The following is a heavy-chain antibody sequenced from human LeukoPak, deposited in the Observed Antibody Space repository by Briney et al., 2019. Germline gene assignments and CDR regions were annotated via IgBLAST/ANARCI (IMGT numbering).Heavy chain of an antibody. J-gene: IGHJ5*02. CDR3: ATIGYCSSTSCYPAYWFDP. D-gene: IGHD2-2*01. V-gene: IGHV1-24*01. CDR1: GYTLTELS. Sequence: ASVKVSCKVSGYTLTELSMHWVRQAPGKGLEWMGGFDPEDGETIYAQKFQGRVTMTEDTSTDTAYMGLSSLRSEDTAVYYCATIGYCSSTSCYPAYWFDPWGQGTLVTVSS. CDR2: FDPEDGET.